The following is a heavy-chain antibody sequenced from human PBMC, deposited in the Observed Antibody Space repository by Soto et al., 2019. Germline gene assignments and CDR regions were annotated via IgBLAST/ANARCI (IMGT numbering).Heavy chain of an antibody. CDR2: IFASGNT. CDR1: GGSMNDYY. D-gene: IGHD6-6*01. J-gene: IGHJ6*02. V-gene: IGHV4-4*07. Sequence: SETLSLTCTVSGGSMNDYYWSWIRQPAGKGLEWIGRIFASGNTNYNPSLRSRLTMSVDTSTNQVSLRLTSVTAADTAVYYCASGRLVSRYYGLDVWGQGTTVTVSS. CDR3: ASGRLVSRYYGLDV.